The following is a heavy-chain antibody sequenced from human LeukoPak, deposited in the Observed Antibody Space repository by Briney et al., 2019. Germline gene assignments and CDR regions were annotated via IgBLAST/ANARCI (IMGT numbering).Heavy chain of an antibody. CDR2: ISWHSENI. V-gene: IGHV3-9*01. Sequence: GGSLRLSCAASGFTFDDYAMHWVRQAPGKGVEWVSGISWHSENIAYADSVKGRFAISRDNAKNSLYLQMNSLRAEDTALYYCVKDVCSSIDECNSVARTFEYYFDYWGQGALVTVSS. J-gene: IGHJ4*02. CDR1: GFTFDDYA. D-gene: IGHD6-19*01. CDR3: VKDVCSSIDECNSVARTFEYYFDY.